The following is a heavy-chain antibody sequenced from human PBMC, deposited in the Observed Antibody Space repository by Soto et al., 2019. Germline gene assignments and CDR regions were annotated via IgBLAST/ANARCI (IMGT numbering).Heavy chain of an antibody. D-gene: IGHD3-16*01. Sequence: SVKVSCKASGFTFTSSAVQWVRQARGQRLEWIGWIVVGSGNTNYAQKFQERVTITRDMSTSTAYMELSSLRSEDTAVYHCAAFRGSLGMDVWGQGTTVTVSS. J-gene: IGHJ6*02. CDR3: AAFRGSLGMDV. CDR2: IVVGSGNT. CDR1: GFTFTSSA. V-gene: IGHV1-58*01.